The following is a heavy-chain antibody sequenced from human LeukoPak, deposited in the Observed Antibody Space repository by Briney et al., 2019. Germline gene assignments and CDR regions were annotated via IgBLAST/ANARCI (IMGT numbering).Heavy chain of an antibody. V-gene: IGHV4-39*01. D-gene: IGHD7-27*01. CDR3: ARLTGGPAEYFQH. CDR1: GGSISSSSYY. J-gene: IGHJ1*01. Sequence: PSETLSLTCTVSGGSISSSSYYWGWIRQPPGKGLEWIGSIYYSGSTYYNPSLKSRVTISVDTSKNQFSLKLSSVTAADTAVYYCARLTGGPAEYFQHWGQGTLVTVSS. CDR2: IYYSGST.